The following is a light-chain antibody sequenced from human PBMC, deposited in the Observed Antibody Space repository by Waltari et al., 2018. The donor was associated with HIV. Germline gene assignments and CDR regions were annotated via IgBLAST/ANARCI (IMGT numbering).Light chain of an antibody. J-gene: IGLJ2*01. CDR3: AAWDDSLNGVL. CDR1: SSNIGSNT. CDR2: PNK. V-gene: IGLV1-44*01. Sequence: QSVLTQPPSTSGTPGQRVTISCSGSSSNIGSNTVNWYQQFPGTAPNLLIYPNKQRPSGFPDRFSGSKSGTSASLAISGLQSEDEAEYYCAAWDDSLNGVLFGGGTKLTVL.